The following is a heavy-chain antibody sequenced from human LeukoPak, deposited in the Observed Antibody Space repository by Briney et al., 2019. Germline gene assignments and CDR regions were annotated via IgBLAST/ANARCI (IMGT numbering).Heavy chain of an antibody. V-gene: IGHV1-3*01. Sequence: ASVKVSCKASGYTFSTYAIHWVRQAPGQRPEWMGWINAGSGNTKSSQKFQGRVSITRDKSASTAYMELSSLRFEDTAVYYCARAQGAYDSAAFDIWGQGTVVIVSS. D-gene: IGHD5-12*01. J-gene: IGHJ3*02. CDR3: ARAQGAYDSAAFDI. CDR1: GYTFSTYA. CDR2: INAGSGNT.